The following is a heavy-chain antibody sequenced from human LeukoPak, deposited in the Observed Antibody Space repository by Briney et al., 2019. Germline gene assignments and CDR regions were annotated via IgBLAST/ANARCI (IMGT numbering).Heavy chain of an antibody. CDR1: GGSNSSGGYY. CDR2: IYHSGKA. CDR3: ARGGRAFDV. V-gene: IGHV4-31*03. Sequence: SETLSLTCTVSGGSNSSGGYYWSWIRQHPGKGLEWIGYIYHSGKAYYNPSLESRVTISVDRSKNHFSLNLNSVTAADTSVYYCARGGRAFDVWGQGTLISVSP. J-gene: IGHJ3*01.